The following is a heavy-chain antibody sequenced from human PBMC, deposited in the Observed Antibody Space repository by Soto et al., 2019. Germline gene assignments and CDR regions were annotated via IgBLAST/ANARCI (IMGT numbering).Heavy chain of an antibody. CDR1: GFTVSSNY. Sequence: EVQLVESGGGLVQPGGSLRLSCAASGFTVSSNYMSWVRQAPGKGLEWVSVIYSGGSTYYADSVKGRFTISRDNSKNTLYLQMNSLRAEDTAVYYCAREYVLLWFGESTKYGMDVWGQGTTVTVSS. CDR3: AREYVLLWFGESTKYGMDV. J-gene: IGHJ6*02. D-gene: IGHD3-10*01. CDR2: IYSGGST. V-gene: IGHV3-66*01.